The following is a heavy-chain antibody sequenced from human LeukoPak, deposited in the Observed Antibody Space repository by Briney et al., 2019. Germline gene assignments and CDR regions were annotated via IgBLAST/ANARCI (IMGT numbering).Heavy chain of an antibody. CDR3: ATWYSSSWLYYFDY. Sequence: PGGSLRLSCAASGFTFSSYSMNWVRQAPGKGLEWVSSISSSSSYIYYADSVKGRFTISRDNAKNSLYLQMNSLRAEDTAVYYCATWYSSSWLYYFDYWGQGTLVTVSS. CDR2: ISSSSSYI. CDR1: GFTFSSYS. D-gene: IGHD6-13*01. V-gene: IGHV3-21*01. J-gene: IGHJ4*02.